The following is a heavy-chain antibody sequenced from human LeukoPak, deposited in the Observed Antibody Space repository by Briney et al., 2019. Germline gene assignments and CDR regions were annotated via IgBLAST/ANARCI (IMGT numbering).Heavy chain of an antibody. CDR3: ARGLVGVNY. J-gene: IGHJ4*02. V-gene: IGHV4-59*01. CDR2: IYYSGST. CDR1: GGSISSYY. D-gene: IGHD2-2*01. Sequence: SETLSLTCTVSGGSISSYYWSWIQQAPGKGLEWIGYIYYSGSTNYNPSLKSRVTISVDTSKNQFSLKLSSVTAAGTAVYYCARGLVGVNYCRAGTLVTVSS.